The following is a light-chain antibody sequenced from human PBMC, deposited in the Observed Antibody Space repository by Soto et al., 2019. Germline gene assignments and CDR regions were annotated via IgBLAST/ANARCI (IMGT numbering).Light chain of an antibody. CDR2: GAS. CDR3: QQYNNWPRT. CDR1: QNVRTF. Sequence: EVVLTQSPATLSLSPGERATLSCRASQNVRTFLAWYQQKPGQPPRLLIYGASTRATGIPARFSGSGSGTDFTLTISSLQSEDFAVYYCQQYNNWPRTFGQGTKVEIK. V-gene: IGKV3-15*01. J-gene: IGKJ1*01.